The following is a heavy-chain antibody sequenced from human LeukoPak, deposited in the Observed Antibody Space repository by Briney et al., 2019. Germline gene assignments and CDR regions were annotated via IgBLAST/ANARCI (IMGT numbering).Heavy chain of an antibody. Sequence: PSETLSLTCTVSGGSISSYYWSWIRQPPGKGLEWIGYIYYSGSTNYNPSLKSRVTISVDTSKNQFSLKLSSVTAADTAVYYCAREHSGSYSKTYYYYYVMDVWGQGTTVTVSS. D-gene: IGHD1-26*01. CDR3: AREHSGSYSKTYYYYYVMDV. CDR1: GGSISSYY. CDR2: IYYSGST. V-gene: IGHV4-59*01. J-gene: IGHJ6*02.